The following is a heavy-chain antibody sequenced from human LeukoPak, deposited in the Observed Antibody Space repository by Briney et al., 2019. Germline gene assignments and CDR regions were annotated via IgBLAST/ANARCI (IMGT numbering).Heavy chain of an antibody. CDR1: GFTFSDAW. J-gene: IGHJ4*02. V-gene: IGHV3-15*05. CDR3: TTVYCSTTSCKPGTDY. CDR2: IKSKSDRGTT. Sequence: GGSLRLSCAASGFTFSDAWMSWVRQAPGKWLEWVGRIKSKSDRGTTDYAAPVKGRFTISRDDSKNTLYLQMNSLKTEDTAVYYCTTVYCSTTSCKPGTDYWGQGTLVTVSS. D-gene: IGHD2-2*01.